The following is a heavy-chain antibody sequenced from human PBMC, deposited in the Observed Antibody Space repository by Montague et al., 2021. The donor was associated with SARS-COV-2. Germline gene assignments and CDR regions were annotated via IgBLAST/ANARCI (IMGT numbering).Heavy chain of an antibody. CDR3: ARGRKHFNMIVVVMNGGACYFDY. CDR1: GGSFSDNY. V-gene: IGHV4-34*01. CDR2: INHRGTS. D-gene: IGHD3-22*01. J-gene: IGHJ4*02. Sequence: SETLSLTCAVYGGSFSDNYWSWIRKPPGEGVEWFGEINHRGTSNYSPSLKSRVSISLDTTKNHFSLYLGSATAADTSVYYYARGRKHFNMIVVVMNGGACYFDYWGQGTLVTVSS.